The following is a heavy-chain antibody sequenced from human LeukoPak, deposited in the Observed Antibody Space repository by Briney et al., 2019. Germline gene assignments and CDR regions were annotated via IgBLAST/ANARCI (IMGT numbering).Heavy chain of an antibody. CDR1: RFTFNTYA. J-gene: IGHJ3*02. Sequence: GRSLRLSCAASRFTFNTYAMHWVPQAPGKGREGLAVISYDGTNKYYGAPVKGRITISRDNSKHSLYLQMTSLRPEDTAVYCCVRRRIFGTTHDALNMWGQGTMVTVSS. CDR2: ISYDGTNK. V-gene: IGHV3-30*04. D-gene: IGHD1-7*01. CDR3: VRRRIFGTTHDALNM.